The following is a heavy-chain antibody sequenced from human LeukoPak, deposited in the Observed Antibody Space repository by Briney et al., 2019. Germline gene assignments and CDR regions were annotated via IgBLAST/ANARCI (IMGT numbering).Heavy chain of an antibody. D-gene: IGHD7-27*01. Sequence: GGSLRLSCAASGFTFSSYAMSWVRQAPGKGLEWVSAISSSSSTIYYADSVKGRFTISRDNAKNSLYLQMNSLRAEDTAVYYCATLTGPDYWGQGTLVTVSS. V-gene: IGHV3-48*01. CDR2: ISSSSSTI. CDR3: ATLTGPDY. CDR1: GFTFSSYA. J-gene: IGHJ4*02.